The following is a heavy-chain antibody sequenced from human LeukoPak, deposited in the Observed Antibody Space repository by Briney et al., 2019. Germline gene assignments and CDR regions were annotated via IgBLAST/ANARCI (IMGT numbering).Heavy chain of an antibody. D-gene: IGHD3-3*01. Sequence: GASVTVSCKASGYTFTGYYMHWVRQAPGQGLEWMGWINPNSGCKNYAQKFQGRVTMTRDTSISKAYMELSRLRSDATAVYYCARVLRSSPGFEPWGQGGLVTVSS. CDR3: ARVLRSSPGFEP. J-gene: IGHJ5*02. CDR1: GYTFTGYY. CDR2: INPNSGCK. V-gene: IGHV1-2*02.